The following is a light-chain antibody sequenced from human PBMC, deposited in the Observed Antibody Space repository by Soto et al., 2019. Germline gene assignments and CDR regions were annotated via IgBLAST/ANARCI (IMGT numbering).Light chain of an antibody. CDR3: HQYGSSPLA. CDR1: QTVSTSY. Sequence: EIVLTQSPGTLSLSPGERATLSCRASQTVSTSYLAWYQQKPGQAPRLLIYATSNRATGIPDRLRGSGCGTDFSLTIARLELEDFAVYYCHQYGSSPLAFGGGTEVVIK. CDR2: ATS. V-gene: IGKV3-20*01. J-gene: IGKJ4*01.